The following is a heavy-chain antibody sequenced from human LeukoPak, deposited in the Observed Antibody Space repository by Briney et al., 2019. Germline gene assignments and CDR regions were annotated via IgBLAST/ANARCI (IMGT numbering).Heavy chain of an antibody. J-gene: IGHJ3*02. CDR2: MYDSGST. CDR1: GASISSYY. CDR3: ARRVEMATIKGRGAFDI. Sequence: PSETLSLTCTVSGASISSYYWSWIRQPPGKGLEWIGFMYDSGSTNYNPSLKSRVTISVDTSKNQFSLKLSSVTAADTAVYYCARRVEMATIKGRGAFDIWGQGTMVTVSS. V-gene: IGHV4-59*08. D-gene: IGHD5-24*01.